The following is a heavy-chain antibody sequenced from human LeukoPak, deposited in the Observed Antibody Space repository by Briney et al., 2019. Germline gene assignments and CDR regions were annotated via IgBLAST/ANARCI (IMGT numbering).Heavy chain of an antibody. CDR1: GGSISSGSYY. CDR3: ARVVSSSWEYYYYMDV. Sequence: SETLSLTCTVSGGSISSGSYYWSWIRQPAGKGLEWIGRIYTSGSTKYNPSLKSRVTISLDTSKNQFSLKLTSVTAADTAVYYCARVVSSSWEYYYYMDVWGKGTTVTISS. CDR2: IYTSGST. D-gene: IGHD6-13*01. V-gene: IGHV4-61*02. J-gene: IGHJ6*03.